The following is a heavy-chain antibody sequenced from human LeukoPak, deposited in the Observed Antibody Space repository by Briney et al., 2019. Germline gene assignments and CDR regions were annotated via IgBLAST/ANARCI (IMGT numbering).Heavy chain of an antibody. CDR2: ISSNGGST. J-gene: IGHJ4*02. CDR3: ASQPPAEYYYDSSGYSPYYFDY. CDR1: GFTFSSYA. V-gene: IGHV3-64*01. D-gene: IGHD3-22*01. Sequence: PGGSLRLSCAASGFTFSSYAMHWVRQAPGKGLEYVSAISSNGGSTYYANSVKGRFTISRDNSKNTLYLQMNSLRAEDTAVYYCASQPPAEYYYDSSGYSPYYFDYWGQGTLVTVSS.